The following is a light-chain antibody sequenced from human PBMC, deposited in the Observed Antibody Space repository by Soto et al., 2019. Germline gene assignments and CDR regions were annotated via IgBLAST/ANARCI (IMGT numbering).Light chain of an antibody. J-gene: IGKJ1*01. V-gene: IGKV3-15*01. Sequence: ELLMTQYPATLSVSPGERYTPSGMASQSVRSSLAWYQQKPGQANRLLIYGAYTRATGITARFSGSGSGTEFTITISSLHSEDFAVYYCQPYNNWPPAFGPGTKVEIK. CDR1: QSVRSS. CDR2: GAY. CDR3: QPYNNWPPA.